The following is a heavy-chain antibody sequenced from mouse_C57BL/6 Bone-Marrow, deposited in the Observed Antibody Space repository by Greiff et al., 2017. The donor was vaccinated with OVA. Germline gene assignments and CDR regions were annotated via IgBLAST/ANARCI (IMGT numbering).Heavy chain of an antibody. CDR1: GYSFTGYF. CDR2: INPYNGDT. CDR3: ARYITTVVARAMDY. J-gene: IGHJ4*01. D-gene: IGHD1-1*01. V-gene: IGHV1-20*01. Sequence: EVQLQQSGPELVKPGDSVKISCKASGYSFTGYFMNWVMQSHGKSLEWIGRINPYNGDTFYNQKFKGKATLTVDKSSSTAHMELRSLTSEDSAVYYCARYITTVVARAMDYWGQGTSVTVSS.